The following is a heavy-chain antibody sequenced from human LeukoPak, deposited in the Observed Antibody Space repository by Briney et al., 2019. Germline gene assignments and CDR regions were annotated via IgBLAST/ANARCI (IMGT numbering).Heavy chain of an antibody. J-gene: IGHJ4*02. CDR3: ARASGVQLWFSPFDY. Sequence: EASVKVSCKASGYTFTSYYMHWVRHAPGQGLEWMGIINPSGGSTSYAQKFQGRVTMTRDMSTSTVYMEMSSLRSEDTAVDYCARASGVQLWFSPFDYWGQGTLVTVSS. CDR1: GYTFTSYY. V-gene: IGHV1-46*01. CDR2: INPSGGST. D-gene: IGHD5-18*01.